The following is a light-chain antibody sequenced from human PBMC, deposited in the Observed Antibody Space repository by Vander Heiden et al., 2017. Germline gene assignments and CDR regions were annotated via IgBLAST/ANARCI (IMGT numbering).Light chain of an antibody. CDR1: QSVSSS. V-gene: IGKV3-11*01. CDR2: DTS. Sequence: EIVLTQSPATLSLSPGERATLSCRASQSVSSSLAWYQQKPGQAPRLLIYDTSNRATGIPARFSGSGSGTDFTLTISSLEPEDFAVYYCQQRSNWPRTFGKGTKLEIK. J-gene: IGKJ2*01. CDR3: QQRSNWPRT.